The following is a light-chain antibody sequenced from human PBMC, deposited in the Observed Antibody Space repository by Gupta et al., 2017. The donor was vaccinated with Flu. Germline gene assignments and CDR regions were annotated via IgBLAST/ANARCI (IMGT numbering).Light chain of an antibody. V-gene: IGLV1-47*01. Sequence: QSVLPQPPSVSGTPGQTVTISCSGSRSNIGSNYVYWYQQVPGTAPKVLIYRTDQRPSGVPDRLSGSKSGTSASLAISGLRSEDEADYFCMARDDGPSGPYVFGTGTKVTVL. CDR2: RTD. J-gene: IGLJ1*01. CDR3: MARDDGPSGPYV. CDR1: RSNIGSNY.